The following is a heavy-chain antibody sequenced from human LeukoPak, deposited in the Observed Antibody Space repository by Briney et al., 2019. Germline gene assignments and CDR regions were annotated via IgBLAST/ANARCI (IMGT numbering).Heavy chain of an antibody. CDR2: ISGSGGST. CDR3: AKASRFGGDIDY. D-gene: IGHD2-21*01. J-gene: IGHJ4*02. Sequence: GGSLRLSCAASGFTFSSYAMSWVRQAPGKGLEWVSAISGSGGSTYYADSVKGRFTISRDNSRNTLYLQMNSLRAEDTAVYYCAKASRFGGDIDYWGQGTLVTVSS. CDR1: GFTFSSYA. V-gene: IGHV3-23*01.